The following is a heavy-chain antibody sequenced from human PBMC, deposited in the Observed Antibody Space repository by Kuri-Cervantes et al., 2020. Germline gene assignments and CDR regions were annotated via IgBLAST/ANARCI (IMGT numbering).Heavy chain of an antibody. CDR2: ISSSSSTI. CDR1: GFTFSSYS. D-gene: IGHD3-10*01. Sequence: LSLTCAASGFTFSSYSMNWVRQAPGKGLEWVSYISSSSSTIYYADSVKGRFTISIDNAKKSLYLQKNSPRDEDTAVYYCARGRMVRGAKPLFWFDPWGQGTLVTVSS. J-gene: IGHJ5*02. CDR3: ARGRMVRGAKPLFWFDP. V-gene: IGHV3-48*02.